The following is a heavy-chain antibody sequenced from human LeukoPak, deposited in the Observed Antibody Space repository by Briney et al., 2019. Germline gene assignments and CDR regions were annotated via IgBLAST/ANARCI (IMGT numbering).Heavy chain of an antibody. CDR1: GGSISSYY. CDR3: ARDSIPGIAAA. Sequence: SETLSLTCTVSGGSISSYYWSWIRQPPGKGLEWIGSIYYSGSTYYNPSLKSRVTISVDTSKNQFSLKLSSVTAADTAVYYCARDSIPGIAAAWGQGTLVTISS. V-gene: IGHV4-39*07. D-gene: IGHD6-13*01. J-gene: IGHJ4*02. CDR2: IYYSGST.